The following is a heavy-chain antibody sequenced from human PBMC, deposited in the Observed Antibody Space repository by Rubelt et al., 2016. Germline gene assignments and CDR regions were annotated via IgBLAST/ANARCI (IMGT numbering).Heavy chain of an antibody. V-gene: IGHV4-59*08. D-gene: IGHD3-10*01. Sequence: QVQLQESGPGLVKPSETLSLTCTVSGGSISSYYWSWIRQPPGKGLEWIGYIYYSGSTNYNPSLKSRVTISVDTSKNQSSGKMGAGTAADTAGYYCARRRGATGWFDPWGQGTLVTVSS. J-gene: IGHJ5*02. CDR3: ARRRGATGWFDP. CDR1: GGSISSYY. CDR2: IYYSGST.